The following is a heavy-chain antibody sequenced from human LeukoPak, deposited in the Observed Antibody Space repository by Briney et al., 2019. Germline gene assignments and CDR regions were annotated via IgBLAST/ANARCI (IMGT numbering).Heavy chain of an antibody. D-gene: IGHD2-15*01. CDR2: INHSGST. CDR1: GGSFSGYY. CDR3: ARGSCSGGSCWAY. V-gene: IGHV4-34*01. J-gene: IGHJ4*02. Sequence: PSETLCLTCAVYGGSFSGYYWSWIRQPPGKGLEWIGEINHSGSTNYNPSLKSRVTISVDTSKNQFSLKLSSVTAADTAVYCCARGSCSGGSCWAYWGQGTLVTVSS.